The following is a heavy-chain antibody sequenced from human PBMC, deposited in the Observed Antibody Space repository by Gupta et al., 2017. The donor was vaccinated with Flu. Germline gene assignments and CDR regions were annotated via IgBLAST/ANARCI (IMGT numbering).Heavy chain of an antibody. CDR3: ARYDFWSGYSVDY. Sequence: VRQAPGKGLEWIAYISRSSDSTAYADSVKGRFTISRDNARNSLYLQMKSLRVEDSAVYYCARYDFWSGYSVDYWGQGTQVTVSS. CDR2: ISRSSDST. V-gene: IGHV3-48*04. D-gene: IGHD3-3*01. J-gene: IGHJ4*02.